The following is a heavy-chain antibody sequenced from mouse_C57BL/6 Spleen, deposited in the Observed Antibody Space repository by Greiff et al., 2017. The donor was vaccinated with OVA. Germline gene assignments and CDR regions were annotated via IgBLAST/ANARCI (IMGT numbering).Heavy chain of an antibody. D-gene: IGHD2-3*01. CDR1: GYAFSSYW. CDR2: IYPGDGDT. V-gene: IGHV1-80*01. CDR3: ARVGDDGYSGAMDY. J-gene: IGHJ4*01. Sequence: QVQLKESGAELVKPGASVKISCKASGYAFSSYWMNWVKQRPGQGLEWIGQIYPGDGDTNYNGKFKGKATLTADTSSSTASLQLSSLTSEDSAVYFYARVGDDGYSGAMDYWGQGTSVTVSS.